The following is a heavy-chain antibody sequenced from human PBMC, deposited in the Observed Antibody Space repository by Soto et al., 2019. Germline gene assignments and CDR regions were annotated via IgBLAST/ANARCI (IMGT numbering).Heavy chain of an antibody. CDR3: ARDRQLLFFFDF. V-gene: IGHV3-23*01. CDR1: GFPFRSYV. CDR2: ISVSGGTT. J-gene: IGHJ4*02. D-gene: IGHD2-21*02. Sequence: GGSLRLSCAASGFPFRSYVMSWVRQAPGKGLEWVSAISVSGGTTYYADSVKGRFTISTDNSKNTLYLQMSSLRAEDTAIYYCARDRQLLFFFDFWGQGALVTVSS.